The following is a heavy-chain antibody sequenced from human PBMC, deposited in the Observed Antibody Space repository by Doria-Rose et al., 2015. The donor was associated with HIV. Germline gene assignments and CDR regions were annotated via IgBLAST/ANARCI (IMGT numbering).Heavy chain of an antibody. CDR2: IFSDDER. Sequence: QESGPVLVKPTETLTLTCTVSGVSLSSPGVGVSWIRQPPGKALEWLANIFSDDERSYKTALKSRLTISRCTSKSQVVLTMTDMDPVDTATYYCARIKSSRWYHKYYFDFWGQGTLVIVSA. CDR3: ARIKSSRWYHKYYFDF. J-gene: IGHJ4*02. D-gene: IGHD6-13*01. CDR1: GVSLSSPGVG. V-gene: IGHV2-26*01.